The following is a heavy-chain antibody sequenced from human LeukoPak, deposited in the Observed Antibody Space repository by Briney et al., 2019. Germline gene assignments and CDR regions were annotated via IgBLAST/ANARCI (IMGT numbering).Heavy chain of an antibody. D-gene: IGHD6-19*01. V-gene: IGHV3-23*01. CDR1: GFTFSSYA. Sequence: QPGGSMRLSCAASGFTFSSYAMSWVRQAPGKGLEWVSVISGSGGTTYYADSVKGRFTISRDNSKSTLYLQMNTLRAEDTAVYYCAKDRLAPSPQYYFDYWGQGTLVTVS. CDR3: AKDRLAPSPQYYFDY. J-gene: IGHJ4*02. CDR2: ISGSGGTT.